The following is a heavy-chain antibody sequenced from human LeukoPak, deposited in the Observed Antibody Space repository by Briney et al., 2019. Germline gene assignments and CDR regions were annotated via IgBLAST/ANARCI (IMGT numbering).Heavy chain of an antibody. CDR3: ARDDKGYGSGSYLPNWFDP. CDR2: ISSSGSTI. Sequence: GGSLRLSCAASGFTFSSYEMNWVRQAPGKGLEWVSYISSSGSTIYYADSVKGRFTISRDNAKYSLYLQMNSLRAEDTAVYYCARDDKGYGSGSYLPNWFDPWGQGTLVTVSS. CDR1: GFTFSSYE. V-gene: IGHV3-48*03. D-gene: IGHD3-10*01. J-gene: IGHJ5*02.